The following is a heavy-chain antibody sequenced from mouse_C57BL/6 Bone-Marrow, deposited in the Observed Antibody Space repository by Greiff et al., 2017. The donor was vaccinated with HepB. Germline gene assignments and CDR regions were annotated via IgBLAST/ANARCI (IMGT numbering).Heavy chain of an antibody. D-gene: IGHD1-1*01. CDR2: INPNNGGT. Sequence: VHVKQSGPELVKPGASVKIPCKASGYTFTDYNMDWVKQSHGKSLEWIGDINPNNGGTIYNQKFKGKATLTVDKSSSTAYMELRSLTSEDTAVYYCARPLHYYGSSYRFAYWGQGTLVTVSA. V-gene: IGHV1-18*01. J-gene: IGHJ3*01. CDR3: ARPLHYYGSSYRFAY. CDR1: GYTFTDYN.